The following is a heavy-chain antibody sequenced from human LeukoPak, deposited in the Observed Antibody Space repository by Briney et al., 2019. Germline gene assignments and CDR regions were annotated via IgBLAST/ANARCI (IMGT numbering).Heavy chain of an antibody. Sequence: ASVTVSCKASGYTFATYAISWVRQAPGQGLEWMGWINPNSGGTNYAQKFQGRVTMTRDTSISTAYMELSRLRSDDTAVYYCARDDYYDSSGYYHWGQGTLVTVSS. CDR3: ARDDYYDSSGYYH. CDR1: GYTFATYA. D-gene: IGHD3-22*01. J-gene: IGHJ4*02. V-gene: IGHV1-2*02. CDR2: INPNSGGT.